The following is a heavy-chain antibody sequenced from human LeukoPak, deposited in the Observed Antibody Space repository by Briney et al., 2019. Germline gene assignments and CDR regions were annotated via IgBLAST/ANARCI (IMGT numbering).Heavy chain of an antibody. J-gene: IGHJ4*02. Sequence: SETLSLTCAVYGGSFSGYYWSWIRQPPGKGLEWIGEINHSGSTNYSPSLKSRVTISVDTSKNQFSLKLSSVTAADTAVYYCASGLYYGDYFDYWGQGTLVTVSS. CDR3: ASGLYYGDYFDY. CDR2: INHSGST. V-gene: IGHV4-34*01. CDR1: GGSFSGYY. D-gene: IGHD4-17*01.